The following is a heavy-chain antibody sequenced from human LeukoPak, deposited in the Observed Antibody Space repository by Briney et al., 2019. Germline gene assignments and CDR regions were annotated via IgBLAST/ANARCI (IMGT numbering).Heavy chain of an antibody. J-gene: IGHJ4*02. CDR1: GFTFGDYA. V-gene: IGHV3-49*03. CDR2: IRSKAYGETA. Sequence: GGSLRLSCTASGFTFGDYAMSWIRQAPGKGLEWVGFIRSKAYGETADYAASVRGRFTISRDDSKAIAYLQMNSLKTEDTAVYHCTRDRGAYNLYDYWGQGTLVTVSS. CDR3: TRDRGAYNLYDY. D-gene: IGHD1-1*01.